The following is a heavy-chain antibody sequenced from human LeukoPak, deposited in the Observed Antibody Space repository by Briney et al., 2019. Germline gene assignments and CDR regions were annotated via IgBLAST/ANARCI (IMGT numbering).Heavy chain of an antibody. CDR1: GFTFSSYS. Sequence: PGGSLRLSCAASGFTFSSYSMNWVRQAPGKGLEWVSSISSSSSYIYYADSVKGRFTISRDNAKNSLYLQMNSLRAEDTAVYYCARELATYYYDRTALGYFDYWGQGTLVTVSS. CDR2: ISSSSSYI. D-gene: IGHD3-22*01. CDR3: ARELATYYYDRTALGYFDY. J-gene: IGHJ4*02. V-gene: IGHV3-21*01.